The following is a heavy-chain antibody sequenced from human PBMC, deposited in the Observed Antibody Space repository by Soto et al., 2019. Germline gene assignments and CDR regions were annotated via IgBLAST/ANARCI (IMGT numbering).Heavy chain of an antibody. D-gene: IGHD1-26*01. CDR2: IHYRGST. J-gene: IGHJ3*02. V-gene: IGHV4-61*01. CDR3: ARGEVGVHVFDI. Sequence: QVQLQESGPGLVKPSETLSLTCTVSGGSVGSDIYFWRWIRQPPGKGLVWIGYIHYRGSTHYNPCLMSRVTISIDTAKTQLSPKLSSVTAADTAVYYCARGEVGVHVFDIWGQGTMVTVAS. CDR1: GGSVGSDIYF.